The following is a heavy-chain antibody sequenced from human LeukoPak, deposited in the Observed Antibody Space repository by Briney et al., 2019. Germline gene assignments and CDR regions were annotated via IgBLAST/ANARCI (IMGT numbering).Heavy chain of an antibody. V-gene: IGHV5-51*01. CDR3: ARGTTTSDSSSWYADYFDY. J-gene: IGHJ4*02. D-gene: IGHD6-13*01. CDR2: IYPGDSDT. Sequence: GESLKISFKGSGYRFTSYWIGWVRPMPGKGLEWMGIIYPGDSDTRYSPSFQGQVTISADKSISTAYLQWSSLKASDTAMYYCARGTTTSDSSSWYADYFDYWGQGTLVTVSS. CDR1: GYRFTSYW.